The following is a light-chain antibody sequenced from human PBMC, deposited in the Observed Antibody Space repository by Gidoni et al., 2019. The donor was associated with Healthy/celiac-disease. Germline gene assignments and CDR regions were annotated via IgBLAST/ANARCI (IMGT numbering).Light chain of an antibody. CDR2: AAS. CDR3: QQSYSTPLT. V-gene: IGKV1-39*01. CDR1: QSISSY. J-gene: IGKJ4*01. Sequence: DIQMTQSPSSLSASVGDRVTITCRASQSISSYLNCYQQKPGKAPKRLIYAASSLQSGVPSRFSGSGSGTDCTLTISSLQPEDFATYYCQQSYSTPLTFGGGTKVEIK.